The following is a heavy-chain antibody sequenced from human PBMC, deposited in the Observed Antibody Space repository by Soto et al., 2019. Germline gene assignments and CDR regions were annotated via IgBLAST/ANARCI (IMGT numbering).Heavy chain of an antibody. CDR2: INHSGST. Sequence: SETLSLTCAVYGGSFSGYYWSWIRQPPGKGLEWIGEINHSGSTNYNPSLKSRVTISVDTSKNQFSLKLSSVTAADTAVYYCARAYCGGDCYSRLYYFDYWGQGTLVTVSS. J-gene: IGHJ4*02. D-gene: IGHD2-21*01. V-gene: IGHV4-34*01. CDR1: GGSFSGYY. CDR3: ARAYCGGDCYSRLYYFDY.